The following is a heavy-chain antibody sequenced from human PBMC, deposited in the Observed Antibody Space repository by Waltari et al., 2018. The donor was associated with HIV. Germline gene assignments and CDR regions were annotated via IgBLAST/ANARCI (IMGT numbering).Heavy chain of an antibody. CDR1: GFTVSSNY. J-gene: IGHJ4*02. Sequence: EVQLVESGGGLIQPGGSLRLSCAASGFTVSSNYMSWVRQAPGKGLGWGAVIYSGGRTYYADSGKGRFTISRDNSKNTLYLQMNRLRAEDTAVYYCARDGWELRGGGFDYWGQGTLVTVSS. D-gene: IGHD1-26*01. CDR2: IYSGGRT. V-gene: IGHV3-53*01. CDR3: ARDGWELRGGGFDY.